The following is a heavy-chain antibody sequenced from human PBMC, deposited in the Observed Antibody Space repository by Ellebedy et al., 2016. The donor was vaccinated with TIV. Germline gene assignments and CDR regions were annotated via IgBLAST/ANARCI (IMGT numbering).Heavy chain of an antibody. J-gene: IGHJ4*02. D-gene: IGHD5-18*01. Sequence: GESLKISCASSGFTFSPYAMSWVRQAPGKGLEWVSGIVGSGSQKYADSVKGRLTISRDNSKRTVDLQMNSLRAEDTAIYFCAKARTSGDGYWVFDNWGQGTLVSVSS. CDR1: GFTFSPYA. CDR3: AKARTSGDGYWVFDN. V-gene: IGHV3-23*01. CDR2: IVGSGS.